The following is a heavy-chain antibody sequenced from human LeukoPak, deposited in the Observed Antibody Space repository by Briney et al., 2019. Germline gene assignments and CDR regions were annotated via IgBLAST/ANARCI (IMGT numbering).Heavy chain of an antibody. V-gene: IGHV1-3*01. D-gene: IGHD3-3*01. Sequence: GASVKVSCKASGYTFTSCAMHWVRQAPGQRLEWMGWINAGNGNTKYSQKFQGRVTITRDTSASTAYMELSSLRSEDTAVYYCARGGRLRFLEWLLYPDDYWGQGTLVTVSS. CDR2: INAGNGNT. CDR1: GYTFTSCA. J-gene: IGHJ4*02. CDR3: ARGGRLRFLEWLLYPDDY.